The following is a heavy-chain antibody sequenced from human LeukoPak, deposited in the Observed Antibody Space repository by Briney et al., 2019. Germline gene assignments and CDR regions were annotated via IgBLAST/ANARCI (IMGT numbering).Heavy chain of an antibody. J-gene: IGHJ4*02. CDR3: ARSGYSSSFDY. CDR2: INHSGNT. Sequence: SETLSLTCAVYGGAFSGYYWSWIPQPPGKGLEWIGEINHSGNTNNTPSLKSRVTISVDTSKNQFSLKLSSVTAADTAVYYCARSGYSSSFDYWGQGTLVTVSS. D-gene: IGHD6-13*01. V-gene: IGHV4-34*01. CDR1: GGAFSGYY.